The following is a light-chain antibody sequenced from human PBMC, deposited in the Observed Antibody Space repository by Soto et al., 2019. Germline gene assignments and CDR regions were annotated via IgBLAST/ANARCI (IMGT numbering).Light chain of an antibody. CDR2: GAS. Sequence: EIVMTQSPDTLSVSPGERATLSCRASQSVSSNLAWYQQKPGQAPRLPIFGASTRATGIPARFSGSGSGTEFTLTILSLQSEDFAVYQCQQYNNWPYTFGQGTTLEIK. CDR1: QSVSSN. J-gene: IGKJ2*01. CDR3: QQYNNWPYT. V-gene: IGKV3-15*01.